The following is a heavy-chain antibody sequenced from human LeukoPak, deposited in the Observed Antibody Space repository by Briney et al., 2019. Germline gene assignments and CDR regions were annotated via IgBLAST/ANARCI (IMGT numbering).Heavy chain of an antibody. J-gene: IGHJ4*02. CDR1: GFTFSSHS. CDR2: IYSGGTT. Sequence: QSGGSLRLSCAASGFTFSSHSMNWVRQAPGKGLEWVSLIYSGGTTYYADSVKGRFTISRDNSKNTLYLQMNSLRAEDTAVYYCARRAGGYSHPYDYWGQGILVTVSS. D-gene: IGHD4-23*01. CDR3: ARRAGGYSHPYDY. V-gene: IGHV3-53*01.